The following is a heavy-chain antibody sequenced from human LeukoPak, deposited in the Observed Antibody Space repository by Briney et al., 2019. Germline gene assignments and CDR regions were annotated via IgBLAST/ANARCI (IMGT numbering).Heavy chain of an antibody. CDR2: ISGYNGNT. CDR3: ARGGYYYYDSSGYYLIDN. V-gene: IGHV1-18*01. CDR1: GHTFTSYG. D-gene: IGHD3-22*01. J-gene: IGHJ4*02. Sequence: GASVKVSCKASGHTFTSYGISWVRQAPGQGLEWMGWISGYNGNTKYARKFQARVTLTTDTSTSTAYMELWSLRSDDTALYYCARGGYYYYDSSGYYLIDNWGQGTLVTASS.